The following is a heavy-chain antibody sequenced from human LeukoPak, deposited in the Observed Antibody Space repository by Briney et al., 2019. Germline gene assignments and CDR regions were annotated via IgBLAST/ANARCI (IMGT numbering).Heavy chain of an antibody. CDR1: GFTFNNFA. CDR3: ARMYSSGWYIGAFDV. J-gene: IGHJ3*01. V-gene: IGHV3-30*04. D-gene: IGHD6-19*01. Sequence: GGSLRLSCAASGFTFNNFAMHWVRQDPGQRLEWVTAVSHDGNIKEYVDSVKGRFTVSRDNSKNTLYLQMNSLRVGDTAIYYCARMYSSGWYIGAFDVWGQGTMVTVSS. CDR2: VSHDGNIK.